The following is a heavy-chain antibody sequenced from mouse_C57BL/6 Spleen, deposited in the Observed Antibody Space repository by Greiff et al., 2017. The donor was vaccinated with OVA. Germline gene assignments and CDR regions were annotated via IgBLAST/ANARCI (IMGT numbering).Heavy chain of an antibody. CDR1: GYTFTSYW. CDR2: IDPSDSET. CDR3: ARLETNWDVDY. Sequence: VQLQQPGAELVRPGSSVKLSCKASGYTFTSYWMQWVKQRPIQGLEWIGNIDPSDSETHYNQKFKDKATLTVDKSSSTAYMQLSSLTSEDSAVYYCARLETNWDVDYWGQGTTLTVSS. V-gene: IGHV1-52*01. J-gene: IGHJ2*01. D-gene: IGHD4-1*01.